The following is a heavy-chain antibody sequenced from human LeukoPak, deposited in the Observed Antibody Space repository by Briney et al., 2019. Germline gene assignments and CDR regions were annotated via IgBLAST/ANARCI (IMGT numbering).Heavy chain of an antibody. V-gene: IGHV3-15*07. J-gene: IGHJ4*02. CDR2: IKSKTDGGTT. D-gene: IGHD4-23*01. Sequence: GGSLRLSCAASGFTFSNAWMNWVRQAPGKGLEWVGRIKSKTDGGTTDYAAPVKGRFTISRDDSKNTLYLQMNSLKTEDTAVYSCTTHAGMTPLATPPARWGQATLVTV. CDR1: GFTFSNAW. CDR3: TTHAGMTPLATPPAR.